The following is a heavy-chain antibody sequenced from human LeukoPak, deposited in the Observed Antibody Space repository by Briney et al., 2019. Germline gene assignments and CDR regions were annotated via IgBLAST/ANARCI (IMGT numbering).Heavy chain of an antibody. CDR1: GESFSGYY. V-gene: IGHV4-34*01. Sequence: SETLSLTCAVYGESFSGYYWSWIRQPPGKGLEWIGEINHSGSTNYNPSLKSRVTISVDTSKNQFSLKLSSVTAADTAVYYCARGRRFSDYWGQGTLVTVSS. CDR2: INHSGST. J-gene: IGHJ4*02. D-gene: IGHD3-3*01. CDR3: ARGRRFSDY.